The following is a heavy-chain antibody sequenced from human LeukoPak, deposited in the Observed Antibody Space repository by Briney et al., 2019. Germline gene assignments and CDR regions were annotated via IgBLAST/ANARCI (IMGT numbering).Heavy chain of an antibody. V-gene: IGHV3-74*01. CDR1: GFTFSSYY. CDR2: INSDGSST. D-gene: IGHD7-27*01. Sequence: GGSLRLSCAASGFTFSSYYMNWVRQAPGKGLVWVSRINSDGSSTSYADSVKGRFTISRDNAKNTLYLQMNSLRAEDTAVYYCASLLTGDTYYYYYMDVWGKGTTVTVSS. CDR3: ASLLTGDTYYYYYMDV. J-gene: IGHJ6*03.